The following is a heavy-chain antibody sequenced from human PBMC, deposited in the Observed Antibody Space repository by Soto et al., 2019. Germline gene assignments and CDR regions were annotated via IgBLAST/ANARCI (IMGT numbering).Heavy chain of an antibody. V-gene: IGHV1-45*02. Sequence: SVKVSCKASGYTFTYRYLHWVRQAPGQALEWMGWITPFNGNTNYAQKFQDRVTITRDRSMSTAYMELSSLRSEDTAVYYCARHGVPYSAYCSSPSCRFHYYYMDVWGKGTAVTVYS. CDR2: ITPFNGNT. J-gene: IGHJ6*03. CDR1: GYTFTYRY. D-gene: IGHD2-2*01. CDR3: ARHGVPYSAYCSSPSCRFHYYYMDV.